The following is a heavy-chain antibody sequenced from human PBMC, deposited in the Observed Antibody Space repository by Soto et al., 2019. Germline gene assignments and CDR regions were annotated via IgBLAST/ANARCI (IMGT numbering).Heavy chain of an antibody. Sequence: EVQLVESGGGLVQPGGYLRLSCVASGFSFDRYAMNWVRQAPGKGLEWLSWISVDSVSIEYSDSVTGRFTMSRDDAKXXXXXQXXXLXXXXXXXXXXARDHRWAFDYWGQGTLVTVTS. J-gene: IGHJ4*02. CDR2: ISVDSVSI. CDR1: GFSFDRYA. V-gene: IGHV3-48*04. D-gene: IGHD3-16*01. CDR3: ARDHRWAFDY.